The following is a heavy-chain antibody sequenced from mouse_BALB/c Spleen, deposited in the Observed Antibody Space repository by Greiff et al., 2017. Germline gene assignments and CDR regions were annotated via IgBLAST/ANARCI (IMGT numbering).Heavy chain of an antibody. J-gene: IGHJ2*01. CDR2: IDPANGNT. CDR3: APSITTVVATRKFYFDY. Sequence: EVQLQQSGAELVKPGASVKLSCTASGFNIKDTYMHWVKQRPAQGLEWIGRIDPANGNTKYDPKFQGKATITADTSSNTAYLQLSSLTSEDTAVYYCAPSITTVVATRKFYFDYWGQGTTLTVSS. V-gene: IGHV14-3*02. CDR1: GFNIKDTY. D-gene: IGHD1-1*01.